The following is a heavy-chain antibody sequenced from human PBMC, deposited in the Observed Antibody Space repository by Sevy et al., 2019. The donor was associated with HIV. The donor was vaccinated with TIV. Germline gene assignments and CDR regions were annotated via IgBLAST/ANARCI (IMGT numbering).Heavy chain of an antibody. V-gene: IGHV3-15*07. CDR3: TTRPYGSIIDY. CDR1: GFNISSAS. Sequence: GSLRLSCGGSGFNISSASMNWVRQAPGRGVEWVGRIKAKIDGETTDYGAPVKGRFIISRDDSRKTVYVQLNSVKSEDTAMYFCTTRPYGSIIDYWGQGTLVTVSS. J-gene: IGHJ4*02. D-gene: IGHD3-10*01. CDR2: IKAKIDGETT.